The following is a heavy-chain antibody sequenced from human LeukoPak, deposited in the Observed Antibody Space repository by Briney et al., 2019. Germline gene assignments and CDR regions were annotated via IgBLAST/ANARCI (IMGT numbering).Heavy chain of an antibody. CDR2: IIPIFGIA. V-gene: IGHV1-69*10. D-gene: IGHD6-25*01. Sequence: SVKVSCKASGGTFNTYAITWVGQAPGQGLEWMGGIIPIFGIADYAQKFQARVTITADKSTSTAYMDLSSLRSDDTAVYYCARGQLKAAPDESYYFDYWGQGTLVTVSS. CDR3: ARGQLKAAPDESYYFDY. J-gene: IGHJ4*02. CDR1: GGTFNTYA.